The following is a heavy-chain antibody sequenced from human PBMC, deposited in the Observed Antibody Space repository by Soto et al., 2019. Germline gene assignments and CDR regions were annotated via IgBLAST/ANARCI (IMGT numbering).Heavy chain of an antibody. Sequence: ASVKVSCKASGCTLTSYAMHWVRQAPGQRLEWMGWINAGNGNTKYSQKFQGRVTITRDTSASTAYMELSSLRSEDTAVYYCARGIAALHFDLWGRGTLVTAPQ. V-gene: IGHV1-3*01. J-gene: IGHJ2*01. CDR3: ARGIAALHFDL. D-gene: IGHD6-6*01. CDR1: GCTLTSYA. CDR2: INAGNGNT.